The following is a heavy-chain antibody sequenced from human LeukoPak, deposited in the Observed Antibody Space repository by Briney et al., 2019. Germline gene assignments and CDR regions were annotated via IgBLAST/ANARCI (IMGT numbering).Heavy chain of an antibody. J-gene: IGHJ4*02. V-gene: IGHV4-34*01. D-gene: IGHD3-9*01. CDR1: GGSFSGYY. CDR2: INHSGST. Sequence: SETLSLTCAVYGGSFSGYYWSWIRQPPGKGLEWIGEINHSGSTNYNPSLKSRVTISVDTSKSQFSLKLSSVTAADTAVYYCAARDVLTGLHDYWGQGTLVTVS. CDR3: AARDVLTGLHDY.